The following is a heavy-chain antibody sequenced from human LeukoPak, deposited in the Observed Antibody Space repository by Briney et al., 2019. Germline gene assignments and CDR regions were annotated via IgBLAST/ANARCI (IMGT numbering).Heavy chain of an antibody. D-gene: IGHD3-3*01. CDR3: ARVRFLGHAFDI. CDR1: GYTFTSYA. J-gene: IGHJ3*02. CDR2: INAGNGNT. V-gene: IGHV1-3*01. Sequence: ASVKVSCKASGYTFTSYAMHWVRQAPGQRLEWMGWINAGNGNTKYSQKFQGRVTITRDTSASTAYMELSSLRSEDTAVYYCARVRFLGHAFDIWGQGTMVTVSS.